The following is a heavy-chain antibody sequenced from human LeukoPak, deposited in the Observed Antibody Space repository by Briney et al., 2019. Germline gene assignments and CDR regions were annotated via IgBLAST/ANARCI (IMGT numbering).Heavy chain of an antibody. CDR1: GGSISSSNW. Sequence: PSGTLSLTCAVSGGSISSSNWWSWVRQPPGKGLEWIGEIYHSGSTNYNPSLKSRVTISVDKSKNQFSLKLSSVTAADTAVYYCARIGAGYCSGGSCSPNDYWGQGTLVTVSS. CDR2: IYHSGST. D-gene: IGHD2-15*01. J-gene: IGHJ4*02. V-gene: IGHV4-4*02. CDR3: ARIGAGYCSGGSCSPNDY.